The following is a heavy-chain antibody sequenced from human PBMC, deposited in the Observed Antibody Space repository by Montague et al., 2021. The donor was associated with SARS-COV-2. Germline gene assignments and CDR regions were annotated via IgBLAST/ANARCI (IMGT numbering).Heavy chain of an antibody. Sequence: SETLSLTCTVTGGSISSYYWSWIRQHPGKGLEWIGHIYYSGSNNXXPSLKSRVTISVDTSKNQFSLKLSSVTAADTAVYYCARGGYYDYAFDIWGQGTMVTVSS. V-gene: IGHV4-59*01. CDR2: IYYSGSN. CDR3: ARGGYYDYAFDI. CDR1: GGSISSYY. D-gene: IGHD3-22*01. J-gene: IGHJ3*02.